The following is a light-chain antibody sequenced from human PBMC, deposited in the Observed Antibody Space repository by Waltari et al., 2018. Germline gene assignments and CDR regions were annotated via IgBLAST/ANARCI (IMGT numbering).Light chain of an antibody. Sequence: DIQMTQSPPSLSASVVDRVTITWQASHDLTNSLNWYQQKPGKAPELLIYDASNLQTGVPSRFSGSGSGTDFTFTISDLQSEDIATYYCQQYDNLPLTFGGGTKVEIK. CDR1: HDLTNS. CDR3: QQYDNLPLT. J-gene: IGKJ4*01. V-gene: IGKV1-33*01. CDR2: DAS.